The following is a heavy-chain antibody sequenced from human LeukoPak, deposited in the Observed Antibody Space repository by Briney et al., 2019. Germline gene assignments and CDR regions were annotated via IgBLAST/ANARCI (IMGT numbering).Heavy chain of an antibody. Sequence: GGSLRLSCAASGFTFSSYWMSWVRQAPGKGLEWVGLIRSKAYGGTTEYAASVKGRFTISRDDSKSIAYLQMNSLKTEDTAVYYCTRGGYYGPIDYWGQGTLVTVSS. CDR2: IRSKAYGGTT. CDR1: GFTFSSYW. D-gene: IGHD3-10*01. CDR3: TRGGYYGPIDY. J-gene: IGHJ4*02. V-gene: IGHV3-49*04.